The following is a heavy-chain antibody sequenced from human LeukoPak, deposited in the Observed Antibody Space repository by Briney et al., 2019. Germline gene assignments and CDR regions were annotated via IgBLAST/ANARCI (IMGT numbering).Heavy chain of an antibody. J-gene: IGHJ3*02. CDR2: ISSNGGST. V-gene: IGHV3-64*01. CDR3: ASTALGYCSGGSCSDAFDI. D-gene: IGHD2-15*01. CDR1: GFTFNDYA. Sequence: GGSLRLSCAASGFTFNDYAMHWVRQAPGKGLEYVSAISSNGGSTYYANSVKGRFTISRDNSKNTLYLQMGSLRAEDMAVYYCASTALGYCSGGSCSDAFDIWGQGTMVTVSS.